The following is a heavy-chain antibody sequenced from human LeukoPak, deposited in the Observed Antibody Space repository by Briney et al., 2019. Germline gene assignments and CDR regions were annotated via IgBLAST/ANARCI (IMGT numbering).Heavy chain of an antibody. CDR1: GFTFSSYA. CDR2: ISGSGGST. V-gene: IGHV3-23*01. D-gene: IGHD3-22*01. Sequence: GGSLRLSCAASGFTFSSYAMSWVRQAPRKGLEWVSAISGSGGSTYYADSVKGRFTISRDNAKNTLSLQMNSLRAEYTAVSYCAKAMIVVVIQGGLDYWGQGTLVTVSS. J-gene: IGHJ4*02. CDR3: AKAMIVVVIQGGLDY.